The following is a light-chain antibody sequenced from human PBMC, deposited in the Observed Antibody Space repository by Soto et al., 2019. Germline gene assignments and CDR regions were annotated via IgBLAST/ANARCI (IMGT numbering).Light chain of an antibody. CDR2: KAS. CDR1: QSIGSW. V-gene: IGKV1-5*03. CDR3: QQYGSYSPWT. J-gene: IGKJ1*01. Sequence: DIQMTQSPSTLSASVGDRVTITCRASQSIGSWLAWYQQKPGKAPKLLIYKASSLECGVPSRFSGSGSGTEFTLTISSLQPDDFASYYCQQYGSYSPWTFGQGTKVEIK.